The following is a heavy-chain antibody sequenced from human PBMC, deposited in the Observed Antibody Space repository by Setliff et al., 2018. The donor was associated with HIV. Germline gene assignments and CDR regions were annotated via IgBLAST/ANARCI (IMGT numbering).Heavy chain of an antibody. J-gene: IGHJ4*02. V-gene: IGHV4-39*07. D-gene: IGHD3-22*01. CDR3: AKTYYYDSSGYYYFDS. Sequence: SETLSLTCTVSGGSITTTNYYWGWVRQSPGKGLEWIGVIYYRGSAYYNLSLQSRVTLSVDTSKNSFSLHLTSVTAADTAVYYCAKTYYYDSSGYYYFDSWGQGTLVTVSS. CDR1: GGSITTTNYY. CDR2: IYYRGSA.